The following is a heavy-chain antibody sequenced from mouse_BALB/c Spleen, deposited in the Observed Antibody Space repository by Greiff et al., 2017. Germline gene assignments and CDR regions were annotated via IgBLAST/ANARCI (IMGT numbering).Heavy chain of an antibody. D-gene: IGHD2-3*01. CDR3: VRDRAMVNDGYYVDY. Sequence: QVQLKESGPGLVAPSQSLSITCTVSGFSLTSYDISWIRQPPGKGLEWLGVIWTGGGTNSNSAFMSRLSISKDNSKSQVFLKMNSLQTDDTAIYYCVRDRAMVNDGYYVDYWGQGTTLTVSS. CDR2: IWTGGGT. V-gene: IGHV2-9-2*01. J-gene: IGHJ2*01. CDR1: GFSLTSYD.